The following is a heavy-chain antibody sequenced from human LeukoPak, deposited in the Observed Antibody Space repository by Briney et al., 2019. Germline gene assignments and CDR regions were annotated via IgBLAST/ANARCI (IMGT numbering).Heavy chain of an antibody. CDR2: ITSNGGRT. CDR3: ARGAASGGYDY. V-gene: IGHV3-64*01. CDR1: GFIFSDYD. J-gene: IGHJ4*02. Sequence: GGSLRLSCAASGFIFSDYDVHWVRQAPGKGLEFVSAITSNGGRTFYANSVKGGFTISGDNSKNALYLQMDSLRADDMAVYYCARGAASGGYDYWGQGALVTVSS. D-gene: IGHD3-10*01.